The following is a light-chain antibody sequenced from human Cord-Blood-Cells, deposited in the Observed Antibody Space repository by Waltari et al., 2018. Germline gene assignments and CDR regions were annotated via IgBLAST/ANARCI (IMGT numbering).Light chain of an antibody. V-gene: IGKV1-39*01. CDR3: QQSYSTPFT. Sequence: DIQMTQSPSSLSASVGDRVTTTCRASQSISSYLNWYQQKPGKAPKLLIYAASSLQSGVPSRFSGSGSGTDFTLTISSPQPEDFATYYCQQSYSTPFTFGPGTKVDIK. J-gene: IGKJ3*01. CDR1: QSISSY. CDR2: AAS.